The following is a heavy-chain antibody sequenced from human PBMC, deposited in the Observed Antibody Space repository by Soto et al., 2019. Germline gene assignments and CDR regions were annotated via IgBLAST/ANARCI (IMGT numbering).Heavy chain of an antibody. CDR2: IRSSTSTI. D-gene: IGHD6-13*01. CDR3: ARDRGSSSWYWYYYGMDV. CDR1: GFTFSSYN. Sequence: EVQLVESGGGLVQPGGSLRLSCAASGFTFSSYNMNWVRQAPGKGLEWVSYIRSSTSTIYYADSVKGRFTMSRDNAENSLYLQMNSLRDKDTAVYYCARDRGSSSWYWYYYGMDVWGQGTTVTVSS. V-gene: IGHV3-48*02. J-gene: IGHJ6*02.